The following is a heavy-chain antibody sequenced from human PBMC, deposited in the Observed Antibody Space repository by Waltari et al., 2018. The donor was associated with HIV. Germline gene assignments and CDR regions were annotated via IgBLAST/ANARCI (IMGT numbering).Heavy chain of an antibody. CDR1: GDSVSSNSAA. CDR2: TYYRSKWYK. D-gene: IGHD5-18*01. J-gene: IGHJ6*02. V-gene: IGHV6-1*01. CDR3: ARELGYSYGKDYYYYGMDV. Sequence: QVQLQQSGPGLVKSSQTLSLTCAISGDSVSSNSAAWNWIRQSPSRGLEWLGRTYYRSKWYKDYAVSVKSRITINPDTSKNQFSLQLNSVTPEDTAVYYCARELGYSYGKDYYYYGMDVWGQGTTVTVSS.